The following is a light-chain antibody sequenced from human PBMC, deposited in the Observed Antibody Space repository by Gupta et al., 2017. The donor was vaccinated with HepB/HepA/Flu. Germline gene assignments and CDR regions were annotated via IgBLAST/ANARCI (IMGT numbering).Light chain of an antibody. J-gene: IGLJ2*01. CDR2: GNS. CDR3: QSYDSSLSGPVV. V-gene: IGLV1-40*01. Sequence: QSVLTQPPSVSGAPGQRVTISCPGSSSNIGAGYDVHWYQQLPVTDPKLLIYGNSNRTSGVPDRVSCSKSGTSAYLAITGLQAEDEADYYCQSYDSSLSGPVVFGGGTKLTVL. CDR1: SSNIGAGYD.